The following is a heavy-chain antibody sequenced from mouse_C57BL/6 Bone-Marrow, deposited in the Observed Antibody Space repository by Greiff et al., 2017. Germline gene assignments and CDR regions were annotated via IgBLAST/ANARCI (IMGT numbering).Heavy chain of an antibody. CDR1: GYAFTNYL. Sequence: VQLQQSGAELVRPGTSVKVSCQASGYAFTNYLIAWVKQRPGQGLEWIGVINPGSGGTNYNEKFKGKATLTADKSSRTAYMQLNSLTSEDSAVYFCAKSKNWDSWFAYWGQGTLVTVSA. J-gene: IGHJ3*01. CDR3: AKSKNWDSWFAY. D-gene: IGHD4-1*01. V-gene: IGHV1-54*01. CDR2: INPGSGGT.